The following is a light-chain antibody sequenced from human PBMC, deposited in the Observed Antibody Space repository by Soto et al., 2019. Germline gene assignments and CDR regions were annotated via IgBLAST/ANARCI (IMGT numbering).Light chain of an antibody. V-gene: IGKV1-39*01. J-gene: IGKJ2*01. CDR3: QQSYSTPYT. CDR1: QRIRSY. CDR2: GTS. Sequence: DIQMTQSPYSMSASVGERVTITCRASQRIRSYLNWYQQKPGKAPQVMIYGTSSLQSGVPSRLSGSGSGADFTLTISSLHPEDFATYYCQQSYSTPYTFGQGTKLEIK.